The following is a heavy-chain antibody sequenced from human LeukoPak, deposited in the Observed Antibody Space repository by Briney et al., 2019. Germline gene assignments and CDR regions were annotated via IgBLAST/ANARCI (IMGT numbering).Heavy chain of an antibody. D-gene: IGHD7-27*01. CDR2: IIPIFGTA. V-gene: IGHV1-69*01. CDR3: ARGLLTRAERPRYYYYMDV. Sequence: ASVKVSCKASGGTFSSYAISWVRQAPGQGLEWMGGIIPIFGTANYAQKFQGRVTITADESTSTAYMELSSLRSEDTAVYYCARGLLTRAERPRYYYYMDVWGKGTTVTVSS. J-gene: IGHJ6*03. CDR1: GGTFSSYA.